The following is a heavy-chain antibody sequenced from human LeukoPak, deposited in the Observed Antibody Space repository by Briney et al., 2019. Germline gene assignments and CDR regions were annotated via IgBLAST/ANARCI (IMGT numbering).Heavy chain of an antibody. CDR1: GGSVSSDSHY. V-gene: IGHV4-61*01. J-gene: IGHJ4*02. Sequence: SETLSLNCTVSGGSVSSDSHYWNWIRQPPGKGLEWIGCISYSGSTNYKSSLKSRVTISVDTSKNQFSLKMSSVTAADTAVYYCARSSGTGTFSYWGQGTLVTVSS. D-gene: IGHD6-25*01. CDR3: ARSSGTGTFSY. CDR2: ISYSGST.